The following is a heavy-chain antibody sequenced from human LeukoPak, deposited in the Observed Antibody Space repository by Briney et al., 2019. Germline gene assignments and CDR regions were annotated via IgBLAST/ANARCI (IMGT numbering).Heavy chain of an antibody. CDR1: GFTFSGYG. CDR2: IWYDGSNK. Sequence: TGGSLRLSCAASGFTFSGYGMHWVRQAPGKGLEWVAVIWYDGSNKYYADSVKGRFTISRDNSKNTLYLQMNSLRAEDTAVYYCARGSGSYLDAFDIWGQGTMVTVSS. V-gene: IGHV3-33*01. J-gene: IGHJ3*02. D-gene: IGHD1-26*01. CDR3: ARGSGSYLDAFDI.